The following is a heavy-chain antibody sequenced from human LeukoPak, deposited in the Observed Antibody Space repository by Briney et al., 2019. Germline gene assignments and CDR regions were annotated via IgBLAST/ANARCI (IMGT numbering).Heavy chain of an antibody. V-gene: IGHV4-59*01. CDR3: AREGYYYYMDV. J-gene: IGHJ6*03. Sequence: SETLSLTCAVYGGSFSGYYWSWLRQPPGKGLEWIGNIYYSGSTNYNPSLKSRVTISVDTSKNQFSLKLSSVTAADTAVYYCAREGYYYYMDVWGKGTTVTISS. CDR1: GGSFSGYY. CDR2: IYYSGST.